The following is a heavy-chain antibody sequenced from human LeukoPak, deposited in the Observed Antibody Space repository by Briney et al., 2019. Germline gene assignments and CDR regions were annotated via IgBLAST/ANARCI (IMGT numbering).Heavy chain of an antibody. CDR3: AKDWELGS. D-gene: IGHD1-26*01. CDR2: IYIRGST. Sequence: SETLSLTCSVSGASISSYYWNWIRQPPGKGLKWIGNIYIRGSTNYNPSLESRVTISLDTSRDQFSLKLTSVTAADTAFYYCAKDWELGSWGRGTLVTVSS. V-gene: IGHV4-59*01. J-gene: IGHJ5*02. CDR1: GASISSYY.